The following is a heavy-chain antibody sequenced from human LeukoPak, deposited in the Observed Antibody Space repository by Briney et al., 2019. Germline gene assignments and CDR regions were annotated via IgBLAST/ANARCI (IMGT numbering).Heavy chain of an antibody. CDR1: GFTFSSHW. J-gene: IGHJ5*02. CDR2: FKSDGSST. Sequence: GGSLRLSCTASGFTFSSHWMHWVRQAPGKGLVWVSRFKSDGSSTSFADSVKGRFAISRDNAKNTVYLQMSSLRDEDTAVYYCAKSDWFDPWGQGTLVTVSS. CDR3: AKSDWFDP. V-gene: IGHV3-74*01.